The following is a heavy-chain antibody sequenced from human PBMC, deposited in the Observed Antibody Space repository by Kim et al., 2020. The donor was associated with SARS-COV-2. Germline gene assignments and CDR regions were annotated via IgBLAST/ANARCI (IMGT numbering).Heavy chain of an antibody. V-gene: IGHV1-46*03. Sequence: ASVKVSCKASGYTFTSHYIHWVRQAPGQGLEWMGIINPSGGSTTYAQEFQGRVTMTRDTSTSTVYMEMSGLRSDATAVYYFARANGAYDLYFYYGLDVWG. CDR1: GYTFTSHY. D-gene: IGHD5-12*01. CDR2: INPSGGST. CDR3: ARANGAYDLYFYYGLDV. J-gene: IGHJ6*01.